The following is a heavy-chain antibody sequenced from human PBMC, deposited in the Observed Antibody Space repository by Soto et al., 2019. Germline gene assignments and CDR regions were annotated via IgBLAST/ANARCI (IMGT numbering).Heavy chain of an antibody. CDR3: ARDPYYDYVWGSYRSPYYFDY. CDR2: INHSGST. D-gene: IGHD3-16*02. J-gene: IGHJ4*02. CDR1: GGSFSGYY. Sequence: DTLSLTCAVYGGSFSGYYWSWIRQPPGKGLEWIGEINHSGSTNYNPSLKSRVTISVDTSKNQFSLKLSSVTAADTAVYYCARDPYYDYVWGSYRSPYYFDYWGQGTLVTVSS. V-gene: IGHV4-34*01.